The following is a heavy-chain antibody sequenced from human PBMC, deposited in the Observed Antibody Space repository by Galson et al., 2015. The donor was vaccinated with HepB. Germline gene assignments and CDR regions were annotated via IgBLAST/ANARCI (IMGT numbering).Heavy chain of an antibody. Sequence: SLRLSCAASGFTFSSYGMHWVRQAPGKGLEWVAVISYDGSNKYYADSVKGRFTISRDNSKNTLYLQMNSLRAEDTAVYYCAKDHGLEWELPPLDYWGQGTLVTV. CDR1: GFTFSSYG. V-gene: IGHV3-30*18. CDR2: ISYDGSNK. CDR3: AKDHGLEWELPPLDY. D-gene: IGHD1-26*01. J-gene: IGHJ4*02.